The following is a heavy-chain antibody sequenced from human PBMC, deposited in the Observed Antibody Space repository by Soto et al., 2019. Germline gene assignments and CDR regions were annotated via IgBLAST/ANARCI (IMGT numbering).Heavy chain of an antibody. J-gene: IGHJ4*02. CDR1: GFSLSTSGVC. CDR2: IYWNDDK. D-gene: IGHD6-25*01. Sequence: GPTLVNPRQTLTLTLTFSGFSLSTSGVCVGWIRQPPGKALEWLALIYWNDDKRYSPSLKSRLTITKDTSKNQVVLTMTKMDPVDTATYYCARLVAPALFDYWRQGTLVTVSS. CDR3: ARLVAPALFDY. V-gene: IGHV2-5*01.